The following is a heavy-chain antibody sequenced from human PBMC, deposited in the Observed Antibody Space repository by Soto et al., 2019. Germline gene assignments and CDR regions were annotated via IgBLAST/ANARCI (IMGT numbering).Heavy chain of an antibody. J-gene: IGHJ5*02. D-gene: IGHD1-7*01. CDR2: ISGSGGST. V-gene: IGHV3-23*01. CDR3: AKDRGYNWNSGWFDP. CDR1: GFTFSSYA. Sequence: GGSLRLSCAASGFTFSSYAMSWVRQAPGKGLEWVSAISGSGGSTYYADSVRGRFTISRDNSKNTLYLQMNSLRAEDTAVYYCAKDRGYNWNSGWFDPWGQGTLVTVSS.